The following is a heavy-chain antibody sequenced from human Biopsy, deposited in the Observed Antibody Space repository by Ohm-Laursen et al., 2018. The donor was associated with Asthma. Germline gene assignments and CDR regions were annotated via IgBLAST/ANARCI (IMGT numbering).Heavy chain of an antibody. D-gene: IGHD2-2*01. CDR2: INPVFGTT. Sequence: GASVKVSCKSLGGTFNTYVIGWVRQAPGQGLEWMGGINPVFGTTTYPQKFQDRVTITADDSTSTVYMELSSLRSEVTAVYYCARKAGSCISRTCYSLDFWGQGTLVTVSS. CDR1: GGTFNTYV. J-gene: IGHJ4*02. V-gene: IGHV1-69*13. CDR3: ARKAGSCISRTCYSLDF.